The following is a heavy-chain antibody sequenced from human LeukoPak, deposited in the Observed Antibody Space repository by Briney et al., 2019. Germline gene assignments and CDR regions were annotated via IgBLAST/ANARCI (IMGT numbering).Heavy chain of an antibody. D-gene: IGHD3-10*01. CDR3: ARRARHGSGSYWFDP. CDR2: IYYSGST. CDR1: GGSISSYY. J-gene: IGHJ5*02. Sequence: SETLFLTCTVSGGSISSYYWSWIRQPPGKGLEWIGYIYYSGSTNYNPSLKSRVTISVDTSKNQFSLKLSSVTAADTAVYYCARRARHGSGSYWFDPWGQGTLVTVSS. V-gene: IGHV4-59*08.